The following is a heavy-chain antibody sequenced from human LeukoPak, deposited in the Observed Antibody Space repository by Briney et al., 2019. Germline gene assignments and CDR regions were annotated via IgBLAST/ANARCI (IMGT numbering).Heavy chain of an antibody. J-gene: IGHJ3*02. V-gene: IGHV3-21*01. Sequence: GGSLRLSCAASGFTFSSFGMNWVRQAPGKGLEWVSSISSGSSYIYYADSVKGRFTISRDNAKNSLYLQMNSLRVKDTALYYCARVRSVGGNPHAFNIWGQGTMVTVSS. CDR2: ISSGSSYI. D-gene: IGHD4-23*01. CDR1: GFTFSSFG. CDR3: ARVRSVGGNPHAFNI.